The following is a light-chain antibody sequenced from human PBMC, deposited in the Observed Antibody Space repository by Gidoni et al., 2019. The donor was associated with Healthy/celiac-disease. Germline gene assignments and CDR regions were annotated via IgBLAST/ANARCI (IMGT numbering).Light chain of an antibody. V-gene: IGKV3-15*01. CDR1: QSVNSN. J-gene: IGKJ3*01. CDR2: GAS. CDR3: QQYNNWPFT. Sequence: EIVMTQSPATLSVSPGERATISCRASQSVNSNLAWYQQKPGQAPRLHIYGASTRATGIPARFSGSGSGTEFTLTISSLQSEDFAVYYCQQYNNWPFTFGPXTKVDIK.